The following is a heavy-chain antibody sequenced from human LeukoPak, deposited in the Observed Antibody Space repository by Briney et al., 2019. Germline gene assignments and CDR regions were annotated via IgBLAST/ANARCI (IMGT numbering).Heavy chain of an antibody. Sequence: SETLSLTCAVSGGSISTYYWNWIRQPPGKGLEWIGYIYYSGSTNYNPSLKSRVTISVDTSKNQFSLKLSSVTAADTAVYYCARDVSYNWNYFDYWGQGTLVTVSS. J-gene: IGHJ4*02. V-gene: IGHV4-59*01. D-gene: IGHD1-20*01. CDR3: ARDVSYNWNYFDY. CDR2: IYYSGST. CDR1: GGSISTYY.